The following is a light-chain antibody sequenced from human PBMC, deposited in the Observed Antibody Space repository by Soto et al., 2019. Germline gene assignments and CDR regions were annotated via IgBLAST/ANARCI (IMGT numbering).Light chain of an antibody. CDR1: SSNIGAGYG. CDR3: QASYRSRSGVV. Sequence: QSVLTQPPSVSGAPGQRVTISCTGSSSNIGAGYGVHWYQHLPGTAPKLLIYDNNNRPSGVPDRFSVSKSGTSASLAITGLRAEDEAGYYCQASYRSRSGVVFGGGTKVTVL. J-gene: IGLJ2*01. CDR2: DNN. V-gene: IGLV1-40*01.